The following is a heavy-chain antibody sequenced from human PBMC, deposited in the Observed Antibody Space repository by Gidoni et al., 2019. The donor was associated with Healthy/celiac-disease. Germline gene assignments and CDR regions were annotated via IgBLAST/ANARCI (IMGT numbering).Heavy chain of an antibody. J-gene: IGHJ5*02. V-gene: IGHV4-39*01. CDR3: ARGRITMVRGVIGWFDP. CDR2: IYYSGST. CDR1: GGSISSSSYY. Sequence: QLQLQESGPGLVKPSETLSLTCPVSGGSISSSSYYWGWIRQPPGKGLEWIGSIYYSGSTYYNPSLKSRVTISVDTSKNQFSLKLSSVTAADTAVYYCARGRITMVRGVIGWFDPWGQGTLVTVSS. D-gene: IGHD3-10*01.